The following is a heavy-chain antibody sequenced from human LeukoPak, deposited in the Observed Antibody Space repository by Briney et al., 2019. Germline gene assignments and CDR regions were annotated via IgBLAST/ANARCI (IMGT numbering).Heavy chain of an antibody. J-gene: IGHJ6*03. V-gene: IGHV3-11*04. D-gene: IGHD6-19*01. CDR2: IGGSGSIK. Sequence: GGSLRLSCAASGFTFSDYYMSWIRQAPGKGLEWVSYIGGSGSIKYYADSVKGRFTISRDNAKKSLYLEMNSLRAEDTAVYYCARERLSSGWYEGYYYYMDVWGKGTTVTVSS. CDR3: ARERLSSGWYEGYYYYMDV. CDR1: GFTFSDYY.